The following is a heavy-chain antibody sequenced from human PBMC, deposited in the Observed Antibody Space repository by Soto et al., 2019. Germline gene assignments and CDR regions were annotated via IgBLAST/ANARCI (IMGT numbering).Heavy chain of an antibody. CDR2: ISAKNGNT. Sequence: ASVKVSCKASGYTFADYGISWVRQAPVQGLEWMGWISAKNGNTNFAQKFRGRVTMTTDTSTSTCYMGLMSLKPDDTAVYYCAREPPEALHAYWGQGTLVNGSS. CDR3: AREPPEALHAY. CDR1: GYTFADYG. V-gene: IGHV1-18*01. D-gene: IGHD2-2*01. J-gene: IGHJ1*01.